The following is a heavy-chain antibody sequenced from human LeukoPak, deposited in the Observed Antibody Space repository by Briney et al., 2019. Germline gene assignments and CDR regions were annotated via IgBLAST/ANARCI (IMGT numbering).Heavy chain of an antibody. V-gene: IGHV1-18*01. CDR2: ISAYNGNT. CDR3: ARQYYYGSGSYHGDDAFDI. CDR1: GYTFTSYG. Sequence: ASVKVSCKASGYTFTSYGISWVRQAPGQGLEWMGWISAYNGNTNYAQKLQGRVTMTTDTSTSTAHMELRSLRSDDTAVYYCARQYYYGSGSYHGDDAFDIWGQGTMVTVSS. D-gene: IGHD3-10*01. J-gene: IGHJ3*02.